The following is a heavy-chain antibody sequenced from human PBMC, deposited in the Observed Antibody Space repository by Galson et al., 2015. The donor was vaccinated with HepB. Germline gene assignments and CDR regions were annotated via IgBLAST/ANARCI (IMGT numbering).Heavy chain of an antibody. CDR2: ISYDSTGK. V-gene: IGHV3-30*18. J-gene: IGHJ4*02. D-gene: IGHD3-16*01. CDR3: AKQRPNYDHKGSIDY. Sequence: SLRLSCAASEFTFSMYGMYWVRQAPGKGLEWVAAISYDSTGKYYADSVRGRFTISRDSSKNTLSLQLNDLRVGDTAVYYCAKQRPNYDHKGSIDYWGQGTLVIVSS. CDR1: EFTFSMYG.